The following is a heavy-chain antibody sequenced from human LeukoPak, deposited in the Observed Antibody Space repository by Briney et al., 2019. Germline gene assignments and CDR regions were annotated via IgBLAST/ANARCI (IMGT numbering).Heavy chain of an antibody. D-gene: IGHD4-23*01. CDR3: GGYGGRPPYWYFDF. CDR2: IYFSGTS. Sequence: SETLSLTCTVSGGSVSSCSHCWGWVRQPPGKGLEWIGSIYFSGTSYYNPSLTSRVTSSEDTSKNQFSLKLSSVTAADTAVYYCGGYGGRPPYWYFDFWGRGTLVTVSS. V-gene: IGHV4-39*01. J-gene: IGHJ2*01. CDR1: GGSVSSCSHC.